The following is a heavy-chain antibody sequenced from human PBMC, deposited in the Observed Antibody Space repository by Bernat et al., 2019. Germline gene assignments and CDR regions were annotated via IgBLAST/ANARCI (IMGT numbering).Heavy chain of an antibody. CDR1: GFSLSTSGMC. CDR2: IDWDDDK. CDR3: ARITMVRGDFYGMDV. V-gene: IGHV2-70*01. J-gene: IGHJ6*02. Sequence: QVTLRESGPALVKPTQTLTLTCTFSGFSLSTSGMCVSWIRQPPGKALEWLALIDWDDDKYYSTSLKTRLTISKDTAKNPVVLTMTNMDPVDTATYYCARITMVRGDFYGMDVWGQGTTVTVAS. D-gene: IGHD3-10*01.